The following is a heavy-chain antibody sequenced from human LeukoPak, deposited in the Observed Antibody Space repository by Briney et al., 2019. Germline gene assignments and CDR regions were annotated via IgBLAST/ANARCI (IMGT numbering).Heavy chain of an antibody. D-gene: IGHD2-15*01. V-gene: IGHV5-51*01. Sequence: GEALKISCNGSGYSFTSYWIGWVRPIPGKGLEWMGINYSGDSDTRYSPSFQGQVTISADKSISNAYLQWSSLKASDTAMYYCARPGYCSGGSCYGRRAFDIWGQGTMVTVSS. CDR2: NYSGDSDT. CDR3: ARPGYCSGGSCYGRRAFDI. CDR1: GYSFTSYW. J-gene: IGHJ3*02.